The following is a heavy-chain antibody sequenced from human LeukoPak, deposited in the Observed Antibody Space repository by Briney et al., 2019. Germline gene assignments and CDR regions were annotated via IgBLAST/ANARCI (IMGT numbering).Heavy chain of an antibody. V-gene: IGHV3-21*01. Sequence: GGSLRLSCAASGFTFSSYSMNWVRQAPGKGLEWVSSISSSSSYIYYADSVKGRFTISRDNAKNSLYLQMNSLRAEDTAVYYCARDSKYSSSWPDYWGQGTLVTVSS. CDR1: GFTFSSYS. D-gene: IGHD6-13*01. CDR2: ISSSSSYI. CDR3: ARDSKYSSSWPDY. J-gene: IGHJ4*02.